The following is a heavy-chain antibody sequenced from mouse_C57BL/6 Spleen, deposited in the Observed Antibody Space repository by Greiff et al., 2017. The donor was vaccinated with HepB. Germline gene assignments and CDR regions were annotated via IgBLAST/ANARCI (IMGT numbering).Heavy chain of an antibody. Sequence: QVQLQQSGTELVKPGASVKLSCKASGYTFTSYWMHWVKQRPGQGLEWIGNINPSNGGTNYNEKFKSKATLTVDKSSSTAYMQLSSLTSEDSAVYYCARKEYYSNYKAWFAYWGQGTLVTVSA. CDR3: ARKEYYSNYKAWFAY. V-gene: IGHV1-53*01. J-gene: IGHJ3*01. D-gene: IGHD2-5*01. CDR2: INPSNGGT. CDR1: GYTFTSYW.